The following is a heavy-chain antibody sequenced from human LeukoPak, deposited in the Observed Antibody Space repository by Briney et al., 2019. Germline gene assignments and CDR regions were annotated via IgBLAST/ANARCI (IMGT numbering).Heavy chain of an antibody. CDR1: GFTFSSYT. V-gene: IGHV3-21*01. D-gene: IGHD2-2*01. CDR3: AREIVSSNSFDN. Sequence: GGSLRLSCAASGFTFSSYTLNWVRQAPGKGLEWVSSISSAGGYIYYADSVKGRFTISRDNAKNSLYLRMNSLRAVDTAVYYCAREIVSSNSFDNWGQGTLVTVSS. J-gene: IGHJ4*02. CDR2: ISSAGGYI.